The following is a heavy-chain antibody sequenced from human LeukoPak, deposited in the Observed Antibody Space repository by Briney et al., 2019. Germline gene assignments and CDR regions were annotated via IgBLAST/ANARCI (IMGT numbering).Heavy chain of an antibody. CDR2: ISYEGSVK. CDR1: GYTFTDYY. V-gene: IGHV3-30-3*01. J-gene: IGHJ4*02. CDR3: ARGISSSWTTFDL. D-gene: IGHD2-15*01. Sequence: SCKTSGYTFTDYYMHWVRQAPGKGLEWVALISYEGSVKFYAPSVKGRFTFSRDNSKNMLYLEMDNLRGNDTAVYYCARGISSSWTTFDLWGQGTVVTVSS.